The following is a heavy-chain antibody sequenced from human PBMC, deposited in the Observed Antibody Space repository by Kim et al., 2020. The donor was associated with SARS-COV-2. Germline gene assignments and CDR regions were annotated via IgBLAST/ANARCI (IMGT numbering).Heavy chain of an antibody. CDR1: GGSISSYY. CDR3: ARNRRPDWFDP. Sequence: SETLSLTCTVSGGSISSYYWSWIRQPPGKGLEWIGYIYYSGSTNYNPSLKSRVTISVDTSKNQFSLKLSSVTAADTAVYYCARNRRPDWFDPWGHGTLVT. J-gene: IGHJ5*02. V-gene: IGHV4-59*08. CDR2: IYYSGST.